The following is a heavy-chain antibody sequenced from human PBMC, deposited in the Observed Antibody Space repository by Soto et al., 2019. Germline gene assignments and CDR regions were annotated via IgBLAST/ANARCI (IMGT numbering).Heavy chain of an antibody. CDR1: GGTFSSYA. V-gene: IGHV1-69*01. D-gene: IGHD2-2*01. Sequence: QVQLVQSGAEVKKPGSSVKFSCKASGGTFSSYAISWVRQAPGQGLEWMGGSIPSSDTTNYAQKFQGRVTIAADESTSTAYMELSSLRSEDTAVYYCARSQGSSTSLEIYYYYYYGMEVWGQGTTVTVSS. CDR2: SIPSSDTT. CDR3: ARSQGSSTSLEIYYYYYYGMEV. J-gene: IGHJ6*02.